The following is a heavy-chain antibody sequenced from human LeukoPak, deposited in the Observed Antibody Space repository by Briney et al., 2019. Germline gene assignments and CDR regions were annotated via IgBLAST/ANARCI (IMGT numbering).Heavy chain of an antibody. CDR3: ARDLGYSYGYWFDP. D-gene: IGHD5-18*01. Sequence: SQTLSLTCTVSGGSISSGSYYWSWIRQPAGKGLEWIGRIYTSGGTNYNPSLKSRVTISVDTSKNQFSLKLSSVTAADTAVYYCARDLGYSYGYWFDPWGQGTLVTVSS. J-gene: IGHJ5*02. V-gene: IGHV4-61*02. CDR2: IYTSGGT. CDR1: GGSISSGSYY.